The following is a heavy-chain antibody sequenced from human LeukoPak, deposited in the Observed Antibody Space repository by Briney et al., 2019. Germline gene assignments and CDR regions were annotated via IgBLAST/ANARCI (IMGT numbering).Heavy chain of an antibody. J-gene: IGHJ3*02. Sequence: PSETLSLTCTVSGGSINTNCWRWIRQPPGKGLERIGYIHSSGKTNYNPSLKGRVTMSIDTSKNQFSLKLSSVTAADTAVYYCARGQLLEYDVLDIWGQGTMVTVSS. CDR1: GGSINTNC. CDR2: IHSSGKT. V-gene: IGHV4-59*01. CDR3: ARGQLLEYDVLDI. D-gene: IGHD2-15*01.